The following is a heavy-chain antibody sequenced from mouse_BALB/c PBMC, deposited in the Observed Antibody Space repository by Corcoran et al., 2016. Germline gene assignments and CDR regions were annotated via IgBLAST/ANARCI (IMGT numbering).Heavy chain of an antibody. CDR2: INPNNGGT. D-gene: IGHD4-1*01. V-gene: IGHV1-34*02. J-gene: IGHJ1*01. CDR3: ARDWDWYFDV. Sequence: EVQLQQSGAELVKPGASVKLSCTASGFNIKDTYMHWVKQSHGKSLEWIGDINPNNGGTSYNQKFKGKATLTVDKSSSTASMQLNSLTSEDSAVYYCARDWDWYFDVWGAGTTVTVSS. CDR1: GFNIKDTY.